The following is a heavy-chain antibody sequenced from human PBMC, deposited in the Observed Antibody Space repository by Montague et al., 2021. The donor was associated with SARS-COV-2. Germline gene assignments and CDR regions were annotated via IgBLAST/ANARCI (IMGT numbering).Heavy chain of an antibody. Sequence: SETLSLTCTVSGGSISSGSYYWSWIRQPPGKGLGWIGSIYYSGSTYYNPSLKSRVTISADTSKNQFSLKLSSVTAADTAVYYCARRVTGTTVHYYYYGMDVWGQGTTVTVSS. D-gene: IGHD1-20*01. J-gene: IGHJ6*02. V-gene: IGHV4-39*01. CDR3: ARRVTGTTVHYYYYGMDV. CDR1: GGSISSGSYY. CDR2: IYYSGST.